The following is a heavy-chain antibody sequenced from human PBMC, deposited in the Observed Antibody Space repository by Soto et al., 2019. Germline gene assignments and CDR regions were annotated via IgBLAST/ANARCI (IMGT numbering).Heavy chain of an antibody. CDR1: GFTFSSYW. Sequence: GGSLRLSCAASGFTFSSYWMSWVRQAPGKGLEWVANIKQDGSEKYYVDSVKGRFTISRDNAKNSLYLQMNSLRAEDTAVYYCARVSYSSGWPFDYWGQGTLVTVSS. CDR3: ARVSYSSGWPFDY. J-gene: IGHJ4*02. CDR2: IKQDGSEK. V-gene: IGHV3-7*01. D-gene: IGHD6-19*01.